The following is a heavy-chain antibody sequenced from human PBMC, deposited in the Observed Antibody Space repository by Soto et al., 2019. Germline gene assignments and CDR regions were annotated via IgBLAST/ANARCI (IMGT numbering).Heavy chain of an antibody. CDR2: IIPIFGTA. CDR3: ESGVDARSSYSFHY. V-gene: IGHV1-69*13. D-gene: IGHD1-26*01. Sequence: GASVKVSCKASGGTFSSYAISWVRQAPGEGLEWMGGIIPIFGTANYAQKFQGRGTITADESTSTAYMELSSLRSEDTAVYYCESGVDARSSYSFHYWGQGTLVTVSS. CDR1: GGTFSSYA. J-gene: IGHJ4*02.